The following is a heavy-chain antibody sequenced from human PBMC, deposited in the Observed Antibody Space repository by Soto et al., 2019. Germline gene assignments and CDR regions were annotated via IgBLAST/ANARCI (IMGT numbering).Heavy chain of an antibody. D-gene: IGHD2-15*01. CDR1: GGSISSSSYY. V-gene: IGHV4-39*01. CDR2: IYYSGST. CDR3: ARHTPAISISDH. J-gene: IGHJ4*02. Sequence: QLQLQESGPGLVKPSETLSLTCTVSGGSISSSSYYWGWIRQPPGKGLEWIGSIYYSGSTYYNPSLKRRGTISVDTSKNQFSLKLSSVTAADTAVYYWARHTPAISISDHWGQGTLVTVSS.